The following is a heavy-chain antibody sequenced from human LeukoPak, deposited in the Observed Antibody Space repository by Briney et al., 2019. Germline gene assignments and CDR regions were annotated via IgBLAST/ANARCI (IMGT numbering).Heavy chain of an antibody. Sequence: GGSLRLSCAASGFTFSSYAMHWVRQPPGKGLVWVSRINSDGRSVSYADSVKGRFTISRDNAKNSLYLQMNSLRAEDTAVCYCARTLDPGYSSSCPGYWGQGTLVTVSS. CDR2: INSDGRSV. V-gene: IGHV3-74*01. CDR3: ARTLDPGYSSSCPGY. CDR1: GFTFSSYA. D-gene: IGHD6-13*01. J-gene: IGHJ4*02.